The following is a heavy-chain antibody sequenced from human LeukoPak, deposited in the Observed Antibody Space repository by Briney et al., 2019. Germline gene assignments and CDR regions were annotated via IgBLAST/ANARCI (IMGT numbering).Heavy chain of an antibody. CDR1: GFTFSTYG. CDR3: GRDVSAVAGTAWFDP. V-gene: IGHV3-30*03. Sequence: GGSLRLSCAASGFTFSTYGMHWVRQAPGKGLEWVAVISYDGSNEYFAGSVKGRFTISRDNSRNTLYLQMNSLKTDDTAVYYCGRDVSAVAGTAWFDPWGQGTLVTVSS. D-gene: IGHD6-19*01. CDR2: ISYDGSNE. J-gene: IGHJ5*02.